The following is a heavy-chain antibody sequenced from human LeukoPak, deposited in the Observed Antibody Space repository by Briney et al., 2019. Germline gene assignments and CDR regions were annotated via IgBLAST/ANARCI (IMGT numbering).Heavy chain of an antibody. CDR2: INAGNGNT. D-gene: IGHD3-22*01. CDR1: GYTFTIYA. V-gene: IGHV1-3*01. Sequence: SVKXSCKASGYTFTIYAMHWVRQAPGQRGEWMGWINAGNGNTKYSQKFQGRVTITRDTSASTAYMELSSLRSEDTAVYYCARYRGGDYYDSSGSYFDYWGQGTLVTVSS. CDR3: ARYRGGDYYDSSGSYFDY. J-gene: IGHJ4*02.